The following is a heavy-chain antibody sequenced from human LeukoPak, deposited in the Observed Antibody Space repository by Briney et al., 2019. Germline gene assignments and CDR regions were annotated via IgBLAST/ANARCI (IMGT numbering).Heavy chain of an antibody. CDR1: GGSISSYF. CDR3: ARHPEFSLFHY. V-gene: IGHV4-59*08. CDR2: IYYSGST. D-gene: IGHD3-10*01. Sequence: SETLSLTCTVSGGSISSYFWSWIRQPPGKGLEWIGYIYYSGSTNYNPSLKSRVTISADTSKNQVSLTLSPVTAADTAVYYCARHPEFSLFHYSRQATLATVSS. J-gene: IGHJ4*02.